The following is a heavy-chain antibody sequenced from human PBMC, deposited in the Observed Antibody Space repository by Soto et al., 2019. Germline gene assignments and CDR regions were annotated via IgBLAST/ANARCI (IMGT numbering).Heavy chain of an antibody. CDR1: GFTFSSYS. D-gene: IGHD5-12*01. CDR3: VRGRAITTPSNNCDY. Sequence: EVQLVESGGGLVQPGGSLRLSCVGSGFTFSSYSMNWVRQAPGKGLEWVSYISSSSRTIYYADSVKGRFTISRDNAENSVYPQMNRLRAEDKTPYYCVRGRAITTPSNNCDYWGQGTLVTVSS. V-gene: IGHV3-48*01. J-gene: IGHJ4*02. CDR2: ISSSSRTI.